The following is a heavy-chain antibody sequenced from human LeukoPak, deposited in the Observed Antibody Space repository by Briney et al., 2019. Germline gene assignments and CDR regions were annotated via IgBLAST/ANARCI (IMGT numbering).Heavy chain of an antibody. V-gene: IGHV3-30*02. Sequence: GGSLRLSCAASGFAFSSYGIHWVRQAPGKGLEWVAFIRYDGSNKYYTDSVKGRFTISRDNSKNTLYLQMNSLRAEDTAVYYCARAPRSIVGAAPSDYWGQGTLVTVSS. CDR3: ARAPRSIVGAAPSDY. J-gene: IGHJ4*02. CDR1: GFAFSSYG. CDR2: IRYDGSNK. D-gene: IGHD1-26*01.